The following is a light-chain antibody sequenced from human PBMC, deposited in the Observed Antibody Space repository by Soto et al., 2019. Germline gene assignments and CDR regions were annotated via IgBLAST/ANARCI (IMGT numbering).Light chain of an antibody. J-gene: IGKJ1*01. CDR2: AAS. CDR3: LQDHNYPWT. CDR1: QDIRNE. Sequence: AIQMTQSPSSLSASVGDRVTITCRASQDIRNELGWYQQKPGKAPKLLIYAASSLQSGVPSRFSGSGSGTDFTLTISILQPEDFATYFCLQDHNYPWTFGQGTKVEIK. V-gene: IGKV1-6*01.